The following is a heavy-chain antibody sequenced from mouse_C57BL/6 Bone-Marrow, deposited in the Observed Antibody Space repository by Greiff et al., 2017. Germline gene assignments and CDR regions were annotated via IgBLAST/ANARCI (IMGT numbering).Heavy chain of an antibody. CDR3: ARGTVVAPRFAY. Sequence: VKLVESGAELARPGASVKLSCKASGSTFTSYGISWVKQRTGQGLEWIGEIYPRSVNTYYNEKFKGKATLTADKSSSTAYMELRSLTSEDSAVYFCARGTVVAPRFAYWGQGTLVTVSA. J-gene: IGHJ3*01. V-gene: IGHV1-81*01. D-gene: IGHD1-1*01. CDR2: IYPRSVNT. CDR1: GSTFTSYG.